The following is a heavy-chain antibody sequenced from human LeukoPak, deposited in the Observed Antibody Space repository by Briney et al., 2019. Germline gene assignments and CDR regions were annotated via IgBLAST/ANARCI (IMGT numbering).Heavy chain of an antibody. CDR1: GFTVSSSY. J-gene: IGHJ4*02. Sequence: GGSLRLSCAASGFTVSSSYMSWVRQAPGKGLEWVSMLYSGGTTYYADSVKGRFTISRDNSKNSLYLQMNSLRAEDTAVYYCARGHIAVAGHYGAGASDSWGQGTLVTVSS. V-gene: IGHV3-53*01. CDR3: ARGHIAVAGHYGAGASDS. CDR2: LYSGGTT. D-gene: IGHD6-19*01.